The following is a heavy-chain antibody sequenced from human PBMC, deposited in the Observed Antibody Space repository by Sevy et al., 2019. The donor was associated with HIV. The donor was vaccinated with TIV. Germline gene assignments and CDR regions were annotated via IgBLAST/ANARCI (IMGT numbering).Heavy chain of an antibody. Sequence: ASVKVSCKASGGTFSSYAISWVRQAPGQGLEWMGGIIPIFGTANYAQKFQGRVTITADESTSTAYMELSSLRSEDTAVYYCAREPSLRRTLREGIAAAGNAEYFQHWGQGTLVTVSS. J-gene: IGHJ1*01. V-gene: IGHV1-69*13. CDR3: AREPSLRRTLREGIAAAGNAEYFQH. CDR1: GGTFSSYA. CDR2: IIPIFGTA. D-gene: IGHD6-13*01.